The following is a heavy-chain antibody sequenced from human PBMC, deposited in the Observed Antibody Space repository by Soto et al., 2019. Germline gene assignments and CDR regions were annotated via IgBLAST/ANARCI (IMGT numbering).Heavy chain of an antibody. D-gene: IGHD5-18*01. CDR1: GFTFSSYS. CDR3: ARGRLWSGYSYGSYYGMDV. V-gene: IGHV3-21*01. Sequence: GGSLRLSCAASGFTFSSYSMNWVRQAPGKGLEWVSSISSSSSYIYYADSVKGRFTISRDNAKNSLYLQMNSLRAEDTAVYYCARGRLWSGYSYGSYYGMDVWGQGTTVTVSS. J-gene: IGHJ6*02. CDR2: ISSSSSYI.